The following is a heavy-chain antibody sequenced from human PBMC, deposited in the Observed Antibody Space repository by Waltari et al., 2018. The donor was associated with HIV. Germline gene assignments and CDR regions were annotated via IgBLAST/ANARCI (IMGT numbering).Heavy chain of an antibody. Sequence: EVQLAQSGAEVKKPGESLKLSCKASGYTLSDPWIGWVRQIAGKGREWMGIVYGGDSDTRYSPSFQGQVTISADKSITTAYLHWGSLQASDTAIYYCARGSAGSGTYYRSRAFDIWGQGTMVIVSS. J-gene: IGHJ3*02. CDR3: ARGSAGSGTYYRSRAFDI. CDR2: VYGGDSDT. CDR1: GYTLSDPW. D-gene: IGHD3-10*01. V-gene: IGHV5-51*01.